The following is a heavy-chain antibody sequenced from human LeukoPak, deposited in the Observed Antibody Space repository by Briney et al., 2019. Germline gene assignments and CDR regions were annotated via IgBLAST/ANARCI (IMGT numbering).Heavy chain of an antibody. V-gene: IGHV1-18*01. CDR1: GYTFTSYG. Sequence: VASVKVSCKASGYTFTSYGISWVRQAPGQGLEWMGWIRVYNGDTNYAQKLQGRVTMTRNTSISTAYMELSSLRSEDTAVYYCARGGYGSGSYSAEFDYWGQGTLVTVSS. D-gene: IGHD3-10*01. CDR2: IRVYNGDT. CDR3: ARGGYGSGSYSAEFDY. J-gene: IGHJ4*02.